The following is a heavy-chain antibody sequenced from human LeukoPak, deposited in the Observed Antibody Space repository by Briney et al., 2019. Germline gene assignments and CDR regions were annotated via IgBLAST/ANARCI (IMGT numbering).Heavy chain of an antibody. CDR1: GFTFSSYS. D-gene: IGHD1-20*01. CDR3: AKDRGGITWLFDY. J-gene: IGHJ4*02. Sequence: GGSLRLSCAASGFTFSSYSMNWVRQAPGKGLEWVSSISSSSSYIYYADSVKGRFTISRDNSKNTLYLQMNSLRAEDTAVYYCAKDRGGITWLFDYWGQGTLVTVSS. CDR2: ISSSSSYI. V-gene: IGHV3-21*01.